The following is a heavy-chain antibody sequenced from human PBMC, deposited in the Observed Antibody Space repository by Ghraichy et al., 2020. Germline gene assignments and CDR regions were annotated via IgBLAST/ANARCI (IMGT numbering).Heavy chain of an antibody. V-gene: IGHV3-23*01. CDR1: GFTFSSYA. D-gene: IGHD3-3*01. CDR3: AKVSQDYDFWSGYYGYFDY. Sequence: GKSLNISCAASGFTFSSYAMSWVRQAPGKGLEWVSAISGSGGSTYYADSVKGRFTISRDNSKNTLYLQMNSLRAEDTAVYYCAKVSQDYDFWSGYYGYFDYWGQGTLVTVSS. CDR2: ISGSGGST. J-gene: IGHJ4*02.